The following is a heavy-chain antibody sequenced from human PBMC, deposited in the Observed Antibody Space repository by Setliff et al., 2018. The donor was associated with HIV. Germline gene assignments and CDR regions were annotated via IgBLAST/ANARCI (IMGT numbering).Heavy chain of an antibody. J-gene: IGHJ3*01. V-gene: IGHV4-39*01. CDR2: LYYRGST. CDR3: ARRIAPGWWGGNSGDAFDL. Sequence: SETLSLTCTVSGGSISSSSYYWGWIRQPPGKGLEWIGSLYYRGSTYYNPSLRSRVTMSVDTSKNQFSLKLSSVTAADTAVYYCARRIAPGWWGGNSGDAFDLWGQGTMVTVSS. CDR1: GGSISSSSYY. D-gene: IGHD2-21*02.